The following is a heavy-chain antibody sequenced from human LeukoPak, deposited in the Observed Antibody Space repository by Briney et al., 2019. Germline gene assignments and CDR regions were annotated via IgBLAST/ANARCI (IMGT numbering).Heavy chain of an antibody. CDR3: ARHSFATPFDR. J-gene: IGHJ5*02. CDR1: GDSISSSY. D-gene: IGHD2-15*01. Sequence: PSETLSLTCTVSGDSISSSYWSWLRQPPGKGLEWIGYVFHTGDTNSNPSPKSRVTVSLDTSKRQVSLRLTSVTAADTAVYYCARHSFATPFDRWGRGILVTVSS. CDR2: VFHTGDT. V-gene: IGHV4-59*08.